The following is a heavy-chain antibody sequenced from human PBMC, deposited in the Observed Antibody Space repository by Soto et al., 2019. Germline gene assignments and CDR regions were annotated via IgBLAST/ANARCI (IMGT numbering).Heavy chain of an antibody. Sequence: ASVKVSCKASGYTFTSYGISWVRQAHGQGLEWMGWISAYNGNTNYAQKLQGRVTMTTDTSTSTAYMELRSLRSDDTAVYYCAKWSGYYQYAGIDYWGQGTLVTVSS. D-gene: IGHD3-3*01. J-gene: IGHJ4*02. V-gene: IGHV1-18*01. CDR1: GYTFTSYG. CDR3: AKWSGYYQYAGIDY. CDR2: ISAYNGNT.